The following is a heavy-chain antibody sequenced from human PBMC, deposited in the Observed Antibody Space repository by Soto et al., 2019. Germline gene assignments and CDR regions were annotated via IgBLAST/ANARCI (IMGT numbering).Heavy chain of an antibody. J-gene: IGHJ6*02. CDR3: ARDPTAMEYYYYYGMDV. V-gene: IGHV4-4*02. Sequence: TLSLTCAVSGGSISSSNWWSWVRQPPGKGLEWIGEIYHSGSTNYNPSLKSRVTISVDKSKNQFSLKLSSVTAADTAVYYCARDPTAMEYYYYYGMDVWGQGTTVTVS. CDR2: IYHSGST. CDR1: GGSISSSNW. D-gene: IGHD5-18*01.